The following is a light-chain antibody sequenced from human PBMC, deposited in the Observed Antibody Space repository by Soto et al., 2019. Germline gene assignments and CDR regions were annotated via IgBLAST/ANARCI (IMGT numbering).Light chain of an antibody. Sequence: TQAPVTLAASPEEKSTISSRASQSINSNLAWYQQKPGQGPRLLIYGASSMATGTPDRFRGSGFGIDFTLTFNRLELEAFPLYYCGLYGNSPPALGRGTKVDIK. CDR1: QSINSN. CDR3: GLYGNSPPA. CDR2: GAS. J-gene: IGKJ1*01. V-gene: IGKV3-20*01.